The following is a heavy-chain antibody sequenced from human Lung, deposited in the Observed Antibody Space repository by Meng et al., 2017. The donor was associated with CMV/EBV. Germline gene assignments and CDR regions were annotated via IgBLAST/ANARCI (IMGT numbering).Heavy chain of an antibody. CDR2: ISSSSTYI. CDR1: GFTFSGYC. V-gene: IGHV3-21*01. Sequence: GGSLRLSCAASGFTFSGYCMNWVRQAPGKGLELVSSISSSSTYIYYADSVKGRFTISRDNAKNSLYLEMNSLRAEDTAVYYCVRDLPPYYDFWSGYLDFWGQGTLVTVSS. D-gene: IGHD3-3*01. CDR3: VRDLPPYYDFWSGYLDF. J-gene: IGHJ4*02.